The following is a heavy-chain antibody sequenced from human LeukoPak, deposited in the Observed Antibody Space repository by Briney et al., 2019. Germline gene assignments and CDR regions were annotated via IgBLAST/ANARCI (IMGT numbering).Heavy chain of an antibody. Sequence: GASVKVSCKASGSTFTNYYMHWVRQAPGQGLEWMVIINPSGGSTSSAQKFQGRVTMTRDTSTNTVYMDLSSLTSEDTAVYYCATAVTPYGCFDPSGQGTLVTVSS. J-gene: IGHJ5*02. CDR3: ATAVTPYGCFDP. V-gene: IGHV1-46*01. CDR1: GSTFTNYY. CDR2: INPSGGST. D-gene: IGHD4-17*01.